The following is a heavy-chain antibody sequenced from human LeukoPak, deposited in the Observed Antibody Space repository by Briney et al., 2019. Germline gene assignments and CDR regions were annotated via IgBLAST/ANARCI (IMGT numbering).Heavy chain of an antibody. CDR2: IYTSGST. J-gene: IGHJ4*02. Sequence: PSDTLSLTRPVSGGSISSYYWSWIRQPAAKGLEWIGRIYTSGSTNYNPSLKSRVTMSVDTSKNQFSLKLSSVTAADTAVYYCARVMSAAGTPGYFDYWGQGTLVTVSS. CDR1: GGSISSYY. D-gene: IGHD6-13*01. V-gene: IGHV4-4*07. CDR3: ARVMSAAGTPGYFDY.